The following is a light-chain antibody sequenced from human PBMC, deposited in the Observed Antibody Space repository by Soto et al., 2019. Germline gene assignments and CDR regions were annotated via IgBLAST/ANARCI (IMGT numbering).Light chain of an antibody. J-gene: IGLJ1*01. CDR3: SSFTGTTTLDV. CDR1: SSDVGAYKY. V-gene: IGLV2-14*03. CDR2: GVS. Sequence: QSVLTQPASVSGSPGQSNTISCTGTSSDVGAYKYVSWYQQHPGKVPKLIIYGVSNRPSGVSNRFSGSKSGNTAFLTISGLQPEDEADYYCSSFTGTTTLDVFGTGTKLTVL.